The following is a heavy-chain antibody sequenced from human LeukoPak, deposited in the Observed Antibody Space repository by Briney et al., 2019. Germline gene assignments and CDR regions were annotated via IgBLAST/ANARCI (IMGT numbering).Heavy chain of an antibody. V-gene: IGHV3-43D*03. D-gene: IGHD6-13*01. CDR2: ITWNGGRT. CDR3: AKSDSSSWYTLFDY. Sequence: GGSLRLSCAASGFTFDDYAMHWVRQAPGKGLEWVSLITWNGGRTYYADSVEGRFTISRDNSKNSLYLQMNSLRAEDTALYYCAKSDSSSWYTLFDYWGQGTLVTVSS. CDR1: GFTFDDYA. J-gene: IGHJ4*02.